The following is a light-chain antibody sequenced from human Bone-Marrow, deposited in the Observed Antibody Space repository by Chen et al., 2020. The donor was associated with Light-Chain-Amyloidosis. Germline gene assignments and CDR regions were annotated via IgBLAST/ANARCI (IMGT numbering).Light chain of an antibody. CDR2: RDT. CDR3: QSADSSGTYEVI. J-gene: IGLJ2*01. CDR1: DLPTEY. V-gene: IGLV3-25*03. Sequence: SYELSQPPPVSVPPGPTVRLTCSGDDLPTEYAYWYQQKPAQAPVVVIHRDTERPSGISERFSGSSSGTTATLTISGVQAEDEADYHCQSADSSGTYEVICGGGTKLTVL.